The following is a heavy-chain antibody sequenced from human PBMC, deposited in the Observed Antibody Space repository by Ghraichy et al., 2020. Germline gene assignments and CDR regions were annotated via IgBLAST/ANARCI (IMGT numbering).Heavy chain of an antibody. V-gene: IGHV4-4*07. CDR3: ARAGPPNEGYFDY. CDR2: IYASSGT. D-gene: IGHD7-27*01. Sequence: SETLSLTCTVSGDSISNYYWSWIRQPAGKGLEWIGRIYASSGTNYSPSLQSRVTMSLDTSKNQFSLKLSSVTAADTAVYYCARAGPPNEGYFDYWGQGTLVTVSS. CDR1: GDSISNYY. J-gene: IGHJ4*02.